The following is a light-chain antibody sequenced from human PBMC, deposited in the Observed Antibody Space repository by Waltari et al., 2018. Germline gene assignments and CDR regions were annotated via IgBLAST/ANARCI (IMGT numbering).Light chain of an antibody. J-gene: IGLJ1*01. CDR2: NNN. V-gene: IGLV1-44*01. CDR3: AAWADSLSGYV. CDR1: MSNIEGDI. Sequence: QSVLTQPPSASGTPGQRVTISCSGSMSNIEGDIISWLQHLPGRAPTLPINNNNPRPAGVPSRFSAAKSGTSASLAISGLQSEDEADYYCAAWADSLSGYVFGTGTKVTVL.